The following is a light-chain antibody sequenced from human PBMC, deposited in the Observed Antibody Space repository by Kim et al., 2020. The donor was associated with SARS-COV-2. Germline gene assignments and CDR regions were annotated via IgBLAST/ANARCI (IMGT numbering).Light chain of an antibody. CDR1: QSISNY. V-gene: IGKV1-27*01. CDR3: QKYNSAPNT. J-gene: IGKJ2*01. CDR2: SAS. Sequence: SASVGDRVTITCRASQSISNYLAWYQQNPGKVPKLLIYSASTSRSGVPSRFSGSGSGTDFTLTISSLQPEDVATYYCQKYNSAPNTFGQGTKLEI.